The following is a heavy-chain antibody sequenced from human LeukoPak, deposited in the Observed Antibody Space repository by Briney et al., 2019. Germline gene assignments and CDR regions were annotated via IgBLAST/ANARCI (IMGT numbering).Heavy chain of an antibody. CDR1: GFTFNSYA. CDR2: IRFDGSKK. D-gene: IGHD1-1*01. J-gene: IGHJ5*02. CDR3: AKDLPNWAFDP. V-gene: IGHV3-30*02. Sequence: PGGSLRLSCAASGFTFNSYAMHWARQAPGKGLEWVAFIRFDGSKKYYADSVKGRFTISRDNSKNTLYLQMNSLRAEDTAVYYCAKDLPNWAFDPWGQGTLVTVSS.